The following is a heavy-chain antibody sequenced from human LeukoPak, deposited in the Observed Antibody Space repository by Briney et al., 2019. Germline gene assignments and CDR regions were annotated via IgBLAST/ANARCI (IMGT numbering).Heavy chain of an antibody. CDR3: ARDPTYYLRYGYFDY. J-gene: IGHJ4*02. CDR2: ISSSSSYI. D-gene: IGHD1-26*01. V-gene: IGHV3-21*01. CDR1: GFTFSSYS. Sequence: GGSLRLSCAASGFTFSSYSMNWVRQAPGKGLEWVSSISSSSSYIYYADSVKGRFTISRDNAKNSLYLQMNSLRAEDTAVYYCARDPTYYLRYGYFDYWGQGALVTVSS.